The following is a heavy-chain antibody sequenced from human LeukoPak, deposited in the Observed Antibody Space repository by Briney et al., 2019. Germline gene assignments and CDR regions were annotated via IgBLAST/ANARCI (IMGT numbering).Heavy chain of an antibody. D-gene: IGHD1-26*01. CDR2: ISAYNGNT. Sequence: ASVKVSCKASGYTFTSYGISWVRPAPGQGLEWMGWISAYNGNTNYAQKLQGRVTMTTDTSTSTAYMELRSLRSDDTAVYYCARDRKWELTYNWFDPWGQGTLVTVSS. CDR1: GYTFTSYG. J-gene: IGHJ5*02. CDR3: ARDRKWELTYNWFDP. V-gene: IGHV1-18*01.